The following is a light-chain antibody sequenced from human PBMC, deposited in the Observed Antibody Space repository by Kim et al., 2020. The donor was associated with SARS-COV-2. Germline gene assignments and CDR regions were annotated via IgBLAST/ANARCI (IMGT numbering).Light chain of an antibody. CDR2: KVC. Sequence: QPATLSCRYSQSVVRSDGITYSNWLQQRPVQSPARLIYKVCNQESGGPDRFSGRGSHTDFTLKSSRVEAEVIGTYYCMQVTHWPHTFGQGTKLEI. CDR3: MQVTHWPHT. V-gene: IGKV2-30*02. CDR1: QSVVRSDGITY. J-gene: IGKJ2*01.